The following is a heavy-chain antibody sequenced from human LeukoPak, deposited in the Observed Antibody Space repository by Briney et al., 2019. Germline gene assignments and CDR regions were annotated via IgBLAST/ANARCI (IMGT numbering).Heavy chain of an antibody. CDR3: ARVEMATTSFDY. CDR2: ISYDGSNK. D-gene: IGHD5-24*01. J-gene: IGHJ4*02. Sequence: GGSLRPSCAASGFTFSSYAMHWVRQAPGKGLEWVAVISYDGSNKYYADSVKGRFTISRDNSKNTLYLQMNSLRAEDTAVYYCARVEMATTSFDYWGQGTLVTVSS. V-gene: IGHV3-30-3*01. CDR1: GFTFSSYA.